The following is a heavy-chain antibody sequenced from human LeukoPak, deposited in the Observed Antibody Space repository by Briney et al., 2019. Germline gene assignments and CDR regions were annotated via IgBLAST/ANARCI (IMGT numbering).Heavy chain of an antibody. CDR2: ISSSGSTI. CDR3: AREKGRGVISPYYDY. D-gene: IGHD3-10*01. Sequence: GGSLRLSCAASGFTFSDYYMSWIRQAPGKGLEWVSYISSSGSTIYYADSVKGRFTISRDNAKNSLYLQMNSLRVEDTAVYYCAREKGRGVISPYYDYWGQGTLVTVSS. CDR1: GFTFSDYY. V-gene: IGHV3-11*01. J-gene: IGHJ4*02.